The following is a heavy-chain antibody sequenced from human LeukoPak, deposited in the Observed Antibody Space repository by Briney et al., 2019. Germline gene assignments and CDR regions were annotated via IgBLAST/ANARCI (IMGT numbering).Heavy chain of an antibody. V-gene: IGHV4-31*03. D-gene: IGHD2-21*02. CDR1: GGSISSGGYY. Sequence: PSETLSLTCTVSGGSISSGGYYWSWIRQHPGKGLEWIGYIYYSGSTYYNPSLKSRVTISVDTSKYQFSLKLSSMTAADTAVYYCARVPYCGGDCYADYWGQGTLVTVSS. CDR2: IYYSGST. CDR3: ARVPYCGGDCYADY. J-gene: IGHJ4*02.